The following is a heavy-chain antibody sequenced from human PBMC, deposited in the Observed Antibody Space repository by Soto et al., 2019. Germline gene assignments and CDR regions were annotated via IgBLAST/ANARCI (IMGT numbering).Heavy chain of an antibody. D-gene: IGHD1-26*01. CDR3: ARRYGGNLDY. J-gene: IGHJ4*02. CDR1: GGSISSYY. Sequence: QVQLQESGPGLVKPSETLSLTCTVSGGSISSYYWSWIRQPPGKGLEWIGYIYYSGSTNYNPSLKSRVTISVDTSKTPFPLTLSSVPAADTAVYYCARRYGGNLDYWGQGTLVTVSS. V-gene: IGHV4-59*08. CDR2: IYYSGST.